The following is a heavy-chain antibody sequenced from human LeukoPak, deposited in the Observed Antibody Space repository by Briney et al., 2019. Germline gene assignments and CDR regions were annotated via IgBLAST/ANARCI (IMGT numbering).Heavy chain of an antibody. CDR3: ARGGGYYYMDV. V-gene: IGHV4-34*01. Sequence: SETLSLTCAVCGGSFSGYYWSWIRQPPGKGLEWIGEINHSGSTNYNPSLKSRVTISVDTSKNHFSLKLSSVTAADTAVYSCARGGGYYYMDVWDKGTTVTVSS. J-gene: IGHJ6*03. CDR2: INHSGST. CDR1: GGSFSGYY. D-gene: IGHD3-10*01.